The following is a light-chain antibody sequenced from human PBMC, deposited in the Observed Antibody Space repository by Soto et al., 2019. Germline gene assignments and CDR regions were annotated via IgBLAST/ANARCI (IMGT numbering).Light chain of an antibody. Sequence: QSALTQPRSVSGSPGQSVTISCTGTSSDVGGYNYVSWYQQHPGIAPKLMIYDVSKRPSGVPDRFSGSKSGNTASLTISGLQADDEADYYCCSYAGSYTVIFGGGTQLTVL. J-gene: IGLJ2*01. CDR2: DVS. CDR3: CSYAGSYTVI. CDR1: SSDVGGYNY. V-gene: IGLV2-11*01.